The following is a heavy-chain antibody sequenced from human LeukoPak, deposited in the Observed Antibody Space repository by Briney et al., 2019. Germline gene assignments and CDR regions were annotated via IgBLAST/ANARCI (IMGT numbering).Heavy chain of an antibody. CDR3: ARHFGTADNFDC. J-gene: IGHJ4*02. Sequence: GASVKVSCKTSGYTFTNNDIHWVRQAPGQALEWMAWMHADTGDTGYAQKFQGRVIITRDTSISTAYMELRSLRPDDTAVYYCARHFGTADNFDCWGQGTLLIVSS. D-gene: IGHD2-21*02. CDR2: MHADTGDT. CDR1: GYTFTNND. V-gene: IGHV1-8*01.